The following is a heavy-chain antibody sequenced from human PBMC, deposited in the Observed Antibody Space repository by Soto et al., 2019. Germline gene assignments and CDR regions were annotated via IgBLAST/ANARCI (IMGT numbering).Heavy chain of an antibody. D-gene: IGHD3-16*01. Sequence: AGSLTLSCAASGVTFSSYSMSWVRQAPGKGLEWVSAISGSGGSTYYADSVKGRFTISRHNSQNALYLQMNSLRAADKVAYYCAKVGGYYYYYGMDVCGQGTSLTVSS. V-gene: IGHV3-23*01. CDR2: ISGSGGST. CDR3: AKVGGYYYYYGMDV. CDR1: GVTFSSYS. J-gene: IGHJ6*02.